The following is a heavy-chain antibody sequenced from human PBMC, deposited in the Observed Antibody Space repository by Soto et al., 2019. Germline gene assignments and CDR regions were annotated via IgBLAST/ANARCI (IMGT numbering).Heavy chain of an antibody. CDR3: ARATYGSGSLEYYYMDV. D-gene: IGHD3-10*01. J-gene: IGHJ6*03. CDR1: GGSFSGYY. V-gene: IGHV4-34*01. CDR2: INHSGST. Sequence: SETLSLTCAVYGGSFSGYYWSWIRQPPGKGLEWIGEINHSGSTNYNPSLKSRVTISVDTSKNQFSLKLSSVTAADTAVYYCARATYGSGSLEYYYMDVWGKGTTVTVSS.